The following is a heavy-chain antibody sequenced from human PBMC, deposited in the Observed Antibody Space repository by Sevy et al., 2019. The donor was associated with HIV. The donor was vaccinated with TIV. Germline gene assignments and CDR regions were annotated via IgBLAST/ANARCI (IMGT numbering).Heavy chain of an antibody. CDR2: MNTNSGNT. Sequence: ASVKVSCKASGYTFTSYDINWVRQATGQGLEWMGWMNTNSGNTGYSQKFQGRVTMTRNTSISTAYMELSSLRSEDTAVYYCARVPVTMVRGVSGRYGMDVWGQGTTVTVSS. CDR3: ARVPVTMVRGVSGRYGMDV. J-gene: IGHJ6*02. V-gene: IGHV1-8*01. D-gene: IGHD3-10*01. CDR1: GYTFTSYD.